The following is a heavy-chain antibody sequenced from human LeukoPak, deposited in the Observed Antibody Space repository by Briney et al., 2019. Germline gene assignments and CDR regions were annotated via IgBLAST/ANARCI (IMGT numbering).Heavy chain of an antibody. V-gene: IGHV4-59*01. CDR2: IYYSGST. CDR1: GGSISSYY. Sequence: SETLSLTCTVSGGSISSYYWSWIRQPAGKGLEWIGYIYYSGSTNYNPSLKSRVTISVDTSKNQFSLKLSSVTAAATAVYYSARYHPIAAATSTKTGFDPWGQGTLVTVSP. CDR3: ARYHPIAAATSTKTGFDP. J-gene: IGHJ5*02. D-gene: IGHD6-13*01.